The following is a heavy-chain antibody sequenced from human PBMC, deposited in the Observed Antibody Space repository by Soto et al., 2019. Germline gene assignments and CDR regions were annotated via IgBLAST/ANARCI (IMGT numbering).Heavy chain of an antibody. CDR3: AAATRGYNWFDP. D-gene: IGHD2-15*01. J-gene: IGHJ5*02. CDR1: GYTFTGYY. Sequence: GSVKVSCEASGYTFTGYYMHWVREAPGQGLEWMGWINPNSGGTNYAQRFQGWVIMTRDTSISTAYMELSRLRSDDTAVYYCAAATRGYNWFDPWGQGTLVTVSS. CDR2: INPNSGGT. V-gene: IGHV1-2*04.